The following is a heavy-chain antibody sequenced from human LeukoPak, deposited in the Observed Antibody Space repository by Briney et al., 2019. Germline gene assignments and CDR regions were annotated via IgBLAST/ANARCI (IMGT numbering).Heavy chain of an antibody. CDR2: IYSGGST. CDR3: AIPGFGEFYY. CDR1: GFTVSRND. D-gene: IGHD3-10*01. Sequence: GGSLRLSCVASGFTVSRNDMSCGRQAPGKGLEWVSVIYSGGSTYYSDSVKGRFTISRDNSKNTLYLQMNSLRAEDTAMYYCAIPGFGEFYYWGQGSLVTVSS. J-gene: IGHJ4*02. V-gene: IGHV3-53*01.